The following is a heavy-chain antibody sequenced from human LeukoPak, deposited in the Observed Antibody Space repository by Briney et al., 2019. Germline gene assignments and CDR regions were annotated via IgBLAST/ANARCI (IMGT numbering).Heavy chain of an antibody. CDR1: GFTFSSYW. J-gene: IGHJ4*02. Sequence: GWSLRLSCAASGFTFSSYWMSWVRQAPGKGLEWVANIKQDGSEKYYVDSVKGRFTISRDNAKNSLYLQMNSLRAEDTAVYYCARQALVAATTDYFDYWGQGTLVTVSS. V-gene: IGHV3-7*01. CDR2: IKQDGSEK. CDR3: ARQALVAATTDYFDY. D-gene: IGHD2-15*01.